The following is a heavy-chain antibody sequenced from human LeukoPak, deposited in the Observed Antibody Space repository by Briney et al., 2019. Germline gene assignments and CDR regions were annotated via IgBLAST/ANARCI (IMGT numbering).Heavy chain of an antibody. D-gene: IGHD6-19*01. V-gene: IGHV3-30*18. Sequence: TGGSLRLSCAASGFTFSSYGMHWVRQAPGKGLEWVAVISYDGSNKYYADSVKGRFTISRDNSKNTLYLQMNSLRAEDTAVYYCAKFDSSGWEDYWGQGTLVTVSS. CDR3: AKFDSSGWEDY. J-gene: IGHJ4*02. CDR2: ISYDGSNK. CDR1: GFTFSSYG.